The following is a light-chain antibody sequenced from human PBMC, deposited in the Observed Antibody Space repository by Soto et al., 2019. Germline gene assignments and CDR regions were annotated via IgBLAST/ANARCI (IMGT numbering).Light chain of an antibody. J-gene: IGLJ1*01. CDR2: EVT. CDR1: SSDVSSYDY. CDR3: SSHTSVNTRV. Sequence: QSALTQPASVSGSPGQSIAISCTGTSSDVSSYDYVSWHQQHPDKAPKLMIYEVTQRPSGVSNRFSGSKSGNTASLTISGLQAEDEADYYCSSHTSVNTRVFGTGTKLTVL. V-gene: IGLV2-14*01.